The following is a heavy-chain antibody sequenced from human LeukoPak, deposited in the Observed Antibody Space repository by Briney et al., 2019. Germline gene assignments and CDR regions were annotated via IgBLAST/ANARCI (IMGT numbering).Heavy chain of an antibody. V-gene: IGHV1-69*05. J-gene: IGHJ4*01. D-gene: IGHD4-17*01. CDR2: IFPIFGTA. CDR3: ASFRMRDYGDYGDYFDY. Sequence: SVKVSCKASGGTFSSYAISWVRQAPGQGLEWMGRIFPIFGTANYAQKFQGRVTITTDESTSTAYMELSSLRSEDTAVYYCASFRMRDYGDYGDYFDYWGQEPWSPSPQ. CDR1: GGTFSSYA.